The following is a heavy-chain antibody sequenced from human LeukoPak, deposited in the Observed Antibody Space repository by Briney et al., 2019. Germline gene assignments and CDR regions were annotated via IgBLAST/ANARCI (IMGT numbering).Heavy chain of an antibody. V-gene: IGHV3-73*01. CDR3: TRHIDRYCSGAGCYLYYYYGLDV. D-gene: IGHD2-15*01. J-gene: IGHJ6*02. CDR2: IRSKANSYVT. CDR1: GFSFGSYP. Sequence: GGSVRLSCAGSGFSFGSYPMSWVRQASGKGLEWVGRIRSKANSYVTAYAASVNGRFTISRDDSQNTAYLQMISLQTEDTAVYYCTRHIDRYCSGAGCYLYYYYGLDVWGQGTTVTVAS.